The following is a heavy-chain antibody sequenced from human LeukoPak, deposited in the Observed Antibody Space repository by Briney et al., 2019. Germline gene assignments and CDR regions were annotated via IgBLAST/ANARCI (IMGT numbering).Heavy chain of an antibody. J-gene: IGHJ4*02. V-gene: IGHV3-23*01. CDR2: ISGSGGST. CDR1: GFTFSSYA. D-gene: IGHD6-13*01. Sequence: GGSLRLSCAASGFTFSSYAMTWVRQAPGKGLEWVSGISGSGGSTYYADSVKGRFTISRDNSKDTLYLQLNSLRGEDTAVYYCARRYSTSWCLDYWGQGALVTVSS. CDR3: ARRYSTSWCLDY.